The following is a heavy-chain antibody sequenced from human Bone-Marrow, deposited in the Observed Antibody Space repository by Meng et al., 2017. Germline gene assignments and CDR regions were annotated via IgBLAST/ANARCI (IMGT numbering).Heavy chain of an antibody. V-gene: IGHV6-1*01. J-gene: IGHJ4*02. CDR3: ARDFPEYSSGFDY. Sequence: SCAISGDSVSSNSAAWNWIRQSPSRGLEWLGRTYYKSKWYNDYAVSVKSRITINPDTSKDQFSLQLNSVTPEDTAVYYCARDFPEYSSGFDYWGQGTLVTVSS. D-gene: IGHD6-19*01. CDR1: GDSVSSNSAA. CDR2: TYYKSKWYN.